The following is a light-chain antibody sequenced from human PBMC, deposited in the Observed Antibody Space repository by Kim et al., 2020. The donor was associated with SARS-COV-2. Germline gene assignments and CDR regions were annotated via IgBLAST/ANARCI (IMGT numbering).Light chain of an antibody. V-gene: IGKV1-33*01. J-gene: IGKJ5*01. CDR2: DAS. CDR1: QNVRKF. Sequence: IQLTQSPSTLSASVGDRVTISCQASQNVRKFLNWYQQKPGKAPNLLIYDASSLHTGVPSRFSGSGSGTDFTFTITSLQPEDIATYYCQHYVSPPISFGQGTRLEIK. CDR3: QHYVSPPIS.